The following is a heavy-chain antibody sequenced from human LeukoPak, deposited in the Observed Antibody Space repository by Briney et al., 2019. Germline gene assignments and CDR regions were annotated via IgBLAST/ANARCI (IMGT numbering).Heavy chain of an antibody. CDR1: GGSFSGYY. D-gene: IGHD3-22*01. V-gene: IGHV4-34*01. CDR2: INHSGST. CDR3: ARETDYYDSSGYSHFDY. Sequence: SETLSLTCAVYGGSFSGYYWSWIRQPPGKGLEWIGEINHSGSTNYNPSLKSRVTISVDTSKNQFSLKLSSVTAADTAVYYCARETDYYDSSGYSHFDYWGEGTLVTVSS. J-gene: IGHJ4*02.